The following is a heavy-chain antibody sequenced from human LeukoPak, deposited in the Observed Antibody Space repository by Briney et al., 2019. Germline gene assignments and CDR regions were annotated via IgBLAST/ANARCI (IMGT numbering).Heavy chain of an antibody. CDR1: GFTFSDYY. CDR3: ARDESNNNWRPDAFDI. Sequence: PGGSLRLSCAASGFTFSDYYMTWIRQAPGKGLEWLSYISGRGNTIIYADSVKGRFTISRDNAKNSLYLQMNSLRVEDTAVYYCARDESNNNWRPDAFDIWGQGTMVTVSS. CDR2: ISGRGNTI. V-gene: IGHV3-11*01. J-gene: IGHJ3*02. D-gene: IGHD1-1*01.